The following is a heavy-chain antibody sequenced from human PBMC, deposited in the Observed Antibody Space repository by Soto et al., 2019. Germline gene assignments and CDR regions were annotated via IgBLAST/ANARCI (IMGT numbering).Heavy chain of an antibody. V-gene: IGHV1-2*04. Sequence: ASVKVSCKASGYTFTGYYMHWVRQAPGQGLEWMGWINPNSGGTNYAQKFQGWVTMTRDTSISTAYMELSRLRSDDTAVYYCARDSGRSSANYYYYYMDVWGKGTTVTVSS. CDR3: ARDSGRSSANYYYYYMDV. J-gene: IGHJ6*03. CDR2: INPNSGGT. CDR1: GYTFTGYY. D-gene: IGHD6-25*01.